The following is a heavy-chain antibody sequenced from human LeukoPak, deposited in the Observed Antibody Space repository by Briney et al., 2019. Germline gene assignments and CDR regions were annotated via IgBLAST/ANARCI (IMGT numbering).Heavy chain of an antibody. J-gene: IGHJ4*02. D-gene: IGHD3-10*01. Sequence: GESLKISCKASGYSFTTNWIGWVRQMPGKGLEWMGVIYPGDSDTRYSPSFQGQVTISADKSISTAYLQWSSLKASDTAMYYCARHYYDSGSYYNDYWGQGTLVTVSS. CDR1: GYSFTTNW. CDR3: ARHYYDSGSYYNDY. V-gene: IGHV5-51*01. CDR2: IYPGDSDT.